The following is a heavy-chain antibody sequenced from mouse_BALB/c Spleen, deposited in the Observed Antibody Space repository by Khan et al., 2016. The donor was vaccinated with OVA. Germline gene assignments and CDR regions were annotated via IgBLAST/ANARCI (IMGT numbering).Heavy chain of an antibody. V-gene: IGHV1-80*01. CDR1: GHAFSDYW. CDR3: AREGYDGYYRAWFTY. J-gene: IGHJ3*01. D-gene: IGHD2-3*01. Sequence: VQLQESGAELVRPGSSVKISCKASGHAFSDYWMNWVKQRPGQGLEWIGQIYPGDGDSNYYGKFKGKATLTVDKASSIAYMQLSSLASEDSAVYFCAREGYDGYYRAWFTYWGQGTLVTVSA. CDR2: IYPGDGDS.